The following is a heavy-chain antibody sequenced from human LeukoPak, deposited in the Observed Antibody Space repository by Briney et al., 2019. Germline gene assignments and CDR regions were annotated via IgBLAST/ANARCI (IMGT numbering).Heavy chain of an antibody. CDR1: GFTFSSYA. CDR2: ISGSGGST. D-gene: IGHD6-19*01. CDR3: AKRGSSGWYYFDY. J-gene: IGHJ4*02. V-gene: IGHV3-23*01. Sequence: GGSLRLSCAASGFTFSSYAMSWVRQAPRKGLEWVSAISGSGGSTYYADSVKGRFTISRDNSKNTLYLQMNSLRAEDTAVYYYAKRGSSGWYYFDYWGQGTLVTVSS.